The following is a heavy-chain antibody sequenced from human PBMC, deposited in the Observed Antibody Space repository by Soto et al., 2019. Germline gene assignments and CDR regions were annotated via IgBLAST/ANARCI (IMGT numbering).Heavy chain of an antibody. Sequence: ASVKVSCKASGYTFTSYAMHWVRQAPGQRLEWMGWINAGNGNTKYSQKFQGRVTITADESTSTAYMELSSLRSEDTAVYYCATFLSRYSSGWLDFDYWGQGTLVTVSS. V-gene: IGHV1-3*01. D-gene: IGHD6-19*01. CDR3: ATFLSRYSSGWLDFDY. J-gene: IGHJ4*02. CDR2: INAGNGNT. CDR1: GYTFTSYA.